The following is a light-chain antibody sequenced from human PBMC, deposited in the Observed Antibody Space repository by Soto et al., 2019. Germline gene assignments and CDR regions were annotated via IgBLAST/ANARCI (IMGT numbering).Light chain of an antibody. J-gene: IGLJ1*01. CDR3: SSYTSISTYV. V-gene: IGLV2-14*01. Sequence: QSLLTQPASVSGSPGQSITIPCTGTSSDVGGYNSVSWYQQHPGKAPKLMIYEVSNRPSGVSNRFSGSKSGNTASLTISGLQAEDQADYYCSSYTSISTYVFGPGTKVPVL. CDR1: SSDVGGYNS. CDR2: EVS.